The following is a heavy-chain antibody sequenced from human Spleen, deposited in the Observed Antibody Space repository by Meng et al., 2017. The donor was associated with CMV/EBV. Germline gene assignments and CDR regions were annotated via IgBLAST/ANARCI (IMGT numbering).Heavy chain of an antibody. J-gene: IGHJ6*02. CDR1: GFTFSSYA. CDR3: ARDRLFGEDYSNYSAARDYYYYGMDV. Sequence: GESLKISCAASGFTFSSYAMHWVRQAPGKGLEWVAVISYDGSNKYYADSVKGRFTISRDNSKNTLYLQMNSLRAEDTAVYYCARDRLFGEDYSNYSAARDYYYYGMDVWGQGTTVTVSS. D-gene: IGHD4-11*01. V-gene: IGHV3-30-3*01. CDR2: ISYDGSNK.